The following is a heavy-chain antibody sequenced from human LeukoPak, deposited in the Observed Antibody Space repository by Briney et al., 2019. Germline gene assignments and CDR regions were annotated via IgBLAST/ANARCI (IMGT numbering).Heavy chain of an antibody. D-gene: IGHD4-17*01. J-gene: IGHJ4*02. CDR3: ARFLTVTRYYFDY. CDR2: IYPGDSDT. Sequence: GESLKISCKSSGYSFSSYWIAWVRQMPGKGLEWMGIIYPGDSDTRYSPSFQGQVTISADKSINTAYLQWSSLKASNTAMYYCARFLTVTRYYFDYWGQGALVTVSS. CDR1: GYSFSSYW. V-gene: IGHV5-51*01.